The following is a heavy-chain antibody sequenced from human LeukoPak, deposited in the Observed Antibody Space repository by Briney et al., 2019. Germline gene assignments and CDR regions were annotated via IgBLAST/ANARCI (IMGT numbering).Heavy chain of an antibody. CDR3: AKEDYDSSGYYAYYFDY. V-gene: IGHV3-23*01. J-gene: IGHJ4*02. CDR2: ISGSGGNT. CDR1: GFTFSSYA. Sequence: GGSLRLSCAASGFTFSSYAMSWVRQAPGKGLEWVSAISGSGGNTYYADSVKGRFTISRDNSKNTLYLQMNSLRAEDTAVYYCAKEDYDSSGYYAYYFDYWGQGTLVTVSS. D-gene: IGHD3-22*01.